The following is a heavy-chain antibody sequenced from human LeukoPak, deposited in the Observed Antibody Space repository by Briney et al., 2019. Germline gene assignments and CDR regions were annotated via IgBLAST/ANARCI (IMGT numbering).Heavy chain of an antibody. V-gene: IGHV1-18*01. CDR2: ISAYNGNT. Sequence: ASVKVSCKXSGYTFTSCGISWVRQAPGQGLEWMGWISAYNGNTNYAQKLQGRVTMTTGTSTSTAYMELRSLRSDDTAVYYCARAVITFGGVIVYFDYWGQGTLVTVSS. J-gene: IGHJ4*02. CDR3: ARAVITFGGVIVYFDY. D-gene: IGHD3-16*02. CDR1: GYTFTSCG.